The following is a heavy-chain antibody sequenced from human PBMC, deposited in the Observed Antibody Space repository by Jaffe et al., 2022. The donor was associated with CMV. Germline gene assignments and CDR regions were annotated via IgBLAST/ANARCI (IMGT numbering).Heavy chain of an antibody. Sequence: EVQLVESGGGLVKPGGSLRLSCAASGFTFSSYSMNWVRQAPGKGLEWVSSISSSSSYIYYADSVKGRFTISRDNAKNSLYLQMNSLRAEDTAVYYCARDTEQIIAAATFDYWGQGTLVTVSS. CDR3: ARDTEQIIAAATFDY. J-gene: IGHJ4*02. CDR1: GFTFSSYS. CDR2: ISSSSSYI. V-gene: IGHV3-21*01. D-gene: IGHD6-13*01.